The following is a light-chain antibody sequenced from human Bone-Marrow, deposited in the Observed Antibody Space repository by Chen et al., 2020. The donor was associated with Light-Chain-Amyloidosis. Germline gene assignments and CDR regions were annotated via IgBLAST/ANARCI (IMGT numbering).Light chain of an antibody. Sequence: SYVLTQPPSVSVAPGQTARITCGGNNIGNKGVHWYHQKPRQAPVLVVYDDGDRPSGIPERFSGSNYGNTATLTISGVEVGDEADYYCQVWDSSSDQPVFGGGTKLTVV. CDR3: QVWDSSSDQPV. J-gene: IGLJ3*02. V-gene: IGLV3-21*02. CDR2: DDG. CDR1: NIGNKG.